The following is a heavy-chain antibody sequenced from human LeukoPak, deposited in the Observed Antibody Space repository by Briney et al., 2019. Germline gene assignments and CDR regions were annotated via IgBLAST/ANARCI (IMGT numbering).Heavy chain of an antibody. J-gene: IGHJ3*02. V-gene: IGHV3-64*01. Sequence: GGCLRLSCVASGFTFGSYAMHWAPQAPEEGLEYVSRISSNRCRSDYANSMKGRFTISRDNSKNTLYLQMGSLRTEDIAVYYGARGETTTVTTSPADSWGQGTMVTVSA. D-gene: IGHD4-11*01. CDR1: GFTFGSYA. CDR2: ISSNRCRS. CDR3: ARGETTTVTTSPADS.